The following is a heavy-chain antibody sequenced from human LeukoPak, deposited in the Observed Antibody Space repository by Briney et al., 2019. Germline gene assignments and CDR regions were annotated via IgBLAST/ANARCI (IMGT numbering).Heavy chain of an antibody. CDR3: ARGHGSGSFLIDY. J-gene: IGHJ4*02. CDR1: GFTFSSYT. D-gene: IGHD3-10*01. V-gene: IGHV3-21*01. Sequence: GGSLRLSCAASGFTFSSYTMNWVRQAPGKGLEWVSSIAGSSGYISYADSVKGRFTISRDNAKKSLYLQMTSLTAEDTAVYYCARGHGSGSFLIDYWGQGTLVTVSS. CDR2: IAGSSGYI.